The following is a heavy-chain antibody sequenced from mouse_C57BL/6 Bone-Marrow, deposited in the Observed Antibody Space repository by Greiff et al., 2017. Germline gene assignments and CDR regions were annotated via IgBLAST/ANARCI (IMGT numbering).Heavy chain of an antibody. J-gene: IGHJ3*01. Sequence: EVQLKESGGDLVKPGGSLKLSCEASGFTFSSYGMSWVRQTPDKRLAWVATISRGGSYTYYTDSVQGRFTLSRANGKNTLYLQMSSLMSEDTARYDCSRQGYEYSWFAYWGQWTLVTVSA. D-gene: IGHD2-4*01. CDR2: ISRGGSYT. CDR3: SRQGYEYSWFAY. CDR1: GFTFSSYG. V-gene: IGHV5-6*01.